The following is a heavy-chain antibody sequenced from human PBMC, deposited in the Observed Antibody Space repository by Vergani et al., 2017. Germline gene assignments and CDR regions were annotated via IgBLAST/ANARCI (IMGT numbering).Heavy chain of an antibody. CDR2: IYYSGST. CDR3: ARVGVAYDFWSGYRPYNWFDP. D-gene: IGHD3-3*01. J-gene: IGHJ5*02. V-gene: IGHV4-30-4*01. CDR1: GGSISSGDYY. Sequence: QVQLQESGPGLVKPSQTLSLTCTVSGGSISSGDYYWSWIRQPPGKGLEWIGYIYYSGSTYYNPSLTSRVTMSLDSSKNQFSLKLSSVTAADTAVYYCARVGVAYDFWSGYRPYNWFDPWGQGTLVTVSS.